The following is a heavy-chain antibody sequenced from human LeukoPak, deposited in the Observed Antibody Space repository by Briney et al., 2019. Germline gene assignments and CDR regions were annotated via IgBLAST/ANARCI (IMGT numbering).Heavy chain of an antibody. D-gene: IGHD3-10*01. CDR1: GGSISSYY. CDR2: IYYSGST. CDR3: ARDRGGMVRGVIIGFDP. V-gene: IGHV4-59*01. J-gene: IGHJ5*02. Sequence: SETLSLTCTVSGGSISSYYWSWIRQPPGKGLEWIGYIYYSGSTNYNPSLKSRVTISEDTSKNQFSLKLSSVTAADTAVYYCARDRGGMVRGVIIGFDPWGQGTLVTVSS.